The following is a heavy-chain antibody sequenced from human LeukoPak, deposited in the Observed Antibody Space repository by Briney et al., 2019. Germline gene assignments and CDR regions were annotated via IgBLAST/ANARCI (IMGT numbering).Heavy chain of an antibody. CDR2: ISYDGSNK. CDR1: GFTFSSYA. D-gene: IGHD1-26*01. J-gene: IGHJ3*02. CDR3: AREVGATSLDAFDT. Sequence: GGSLRLSCAASGFTFSSYAMHWVRQAPGKGLEWVAVISYDGSNKYYADSVKGRFTISRDNSKNTLYLQMNSPRAEDTAVYYCAREVGATSLDAFDTWGQGTMVTVSS. V-gene: IGHV3-30-3*01.